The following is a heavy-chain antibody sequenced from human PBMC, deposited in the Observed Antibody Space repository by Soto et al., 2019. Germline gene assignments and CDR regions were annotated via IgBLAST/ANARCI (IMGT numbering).Heavy chain of an antibody. CDR2: INVKNGNT. Sequence: QVQLVQSGPEVKKPGASVKVSCKASGYTSTSYGITWVRQAPGQGLEWLGWINVKNGNTKYAQKFLDRVTMTADTSTTTAYMEMRSLTSDDTAVYYCAGGRSGSCISTICSQFDYWGQGTLVTVSS. D-gene: IGHD2-2*03. V-gene: IGHV1-18*01. J-gene: IGHJ4*02. CDR3: AGGRSGSCISTICSQFDY. CDR1: GYTSTSYG.